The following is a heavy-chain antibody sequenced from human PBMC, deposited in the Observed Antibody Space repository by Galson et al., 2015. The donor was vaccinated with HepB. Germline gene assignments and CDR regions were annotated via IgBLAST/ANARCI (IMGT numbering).Heavy chain of an antibody. J-gene: IGHJ6*03. D-gene: IGHD3-3*02. Sequence: SLRLSCAASGFTFSSYGMHWVRQAPGKGLEWVAVISYDGSNKYYADSVKGRFTISRDNSKNTLYLQMNSLRAEDTAVYYCAKDQRPISGLSALYYYYYYYMGVWGKGTTVTVSS. V-gene: IGHV3-30*18. CDR3: AKDQRPISGLSALYYYYYYYMGV. CDR1: GFTFSSYG. CDR2: ISYDGSNK.